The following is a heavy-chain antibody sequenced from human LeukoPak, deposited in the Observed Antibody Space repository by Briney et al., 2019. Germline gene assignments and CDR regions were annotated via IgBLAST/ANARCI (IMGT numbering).Heavy chain of an antibody. Sequence: SETLSLTCAVYGGSFSGYYWSWIRQPPGKGLEWIGEINHSGSTNYNPSLKSRVTISVDTSKNQFSLKLSSVTAADTAVYYCATLPVMVTKYYYYYYGMDVWGQGTTVTVSS. D-gene: IGHD5-18*01. V-gene: IGHV4-34*01. CDR1: GGSFSGYY. CDR2: INHSGST. J-gene: IGHJ6*02. CDR3: ATLPVMVTKYYYYYYGMDV.